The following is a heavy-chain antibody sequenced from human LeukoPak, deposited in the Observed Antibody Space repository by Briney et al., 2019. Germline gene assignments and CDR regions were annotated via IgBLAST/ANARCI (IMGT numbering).Heavy chain of an antibody. CDR1: GDSVSSNSAA. D-gene: IGHD3-10*01. CDR3: LRDSGLGNDAFDI. V-gene: IGHV6-1*01. Sequence: SQTLSLTCVISGDSVSSNSAAWNWIRQSPSRGLEWLGRTYYRSKWYNEYAGSLRNRVTINPDTSKNQFSLQLNSVTPEDTAVYYCLRDSGLGNDAFDIWGHGTMVTVSS. J-gene: IGHJ3*02. CDR2: TYYRSKWYN.